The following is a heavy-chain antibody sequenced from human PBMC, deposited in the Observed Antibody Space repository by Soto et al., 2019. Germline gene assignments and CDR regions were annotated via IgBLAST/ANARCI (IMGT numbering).Heavy chain of an antibody. Sequence: SGTLSLTCSVSGGSVSVYYWSWIRQPAGKGLEWIGRIYNNGRSNNYNPSPKSRVTMSVDTSTNQFSLKMRFVTAADTAVYYCARWEFGGIVNWGQGTLVT. CDR2: IYNNGRSN. J-gene: IGHJ4*02. D-gene: IGHD1-26*01. V-gene: IGHV4-4*07. CDR3: ARWEFGGIVN. CDR1: GGSVSVYY.